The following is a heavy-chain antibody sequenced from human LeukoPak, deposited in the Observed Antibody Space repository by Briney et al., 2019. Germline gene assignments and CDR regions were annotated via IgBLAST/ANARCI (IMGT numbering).Heavy chain of an antibody. Sequence: SQTLSLTCAVSGGSISSGGYSWSWIRQPPGKGLEWIGYIYHSGATFYNPSLKSRVTTSVDTSKNQFSVHLNSVTAADTAVYYCARRTGGPGSYWPPDIWGQGTMVTVSS. V-gene: IGHV4-30-2*03. D-gene: IGHD3-10*01. CDR1: GGSISSGGYS. CDR3: ARRTGGPGSYWPPDI. CDR2: IYHSGAT. J-gene: IGHJ3*02.